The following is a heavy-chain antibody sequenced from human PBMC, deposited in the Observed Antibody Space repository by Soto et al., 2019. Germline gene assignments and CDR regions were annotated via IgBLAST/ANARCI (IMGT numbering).Heavy chain of an antibody. J-gene: IGHJ4*02. V-gene: IGHV3-74*01. CDR2: INPDGSTT. D-gene: IGHD1-1*01. CDR1: GFTLSRYW. Sequence: GGSLRLSCAASGFTLSRYWVHWVRQVPGKGLVWVSRINPDGSTTNYADSVKGRFTVSRDNAKNTVYLHMNSLRAEDTAVYYCTRDKTGTDEHWGQGTLVTVSS. CDR3: TRDKTGTDEH.